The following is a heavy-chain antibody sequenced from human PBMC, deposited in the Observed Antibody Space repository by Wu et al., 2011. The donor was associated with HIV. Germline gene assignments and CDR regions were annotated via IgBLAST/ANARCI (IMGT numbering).Heavy chain of an antibody. Sequence: QVQLVQSGAEMKKPGSSVKVSCKASGGSLSTYAINWVRQTPGQGLEWLGGIMPIFGAAKSAERFQVRVTITTDESKSTVYMEMSSLTSDDTGVYFCAREGIVRGAITLGSFDIWGQGTMVTVSS. J-gene: IGHJ3*02. CDR3: AREGIVRGAITLGSFDI. CDR1: GGSLSTYA. V-gene: IGHV1-69*05. CDR2: IMPIFGAA. D-gene: IGHD3-10*01.